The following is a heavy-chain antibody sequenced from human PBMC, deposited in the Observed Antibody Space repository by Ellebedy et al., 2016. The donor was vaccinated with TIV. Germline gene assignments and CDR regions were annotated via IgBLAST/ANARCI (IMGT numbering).Heavy chain of an antibody. V-gene: IGHV3-23*01. Sequence: LSLTCAASGFTFSSYAMSWVRQAPGKGLEWVSSISGSGGSTYYADSVKGRFTISRDNSKNTLYLQMNSLRAEDTAVYYCAKDYSGLRGLDVWGQGTTVTVSS. CDR1: GFTFSSYA. CDR3: AKDYSGLRGLDV. D-gene: IGHD5-12*01. CDR2: ISGSGGST. J-gene: IGHJ6*02.